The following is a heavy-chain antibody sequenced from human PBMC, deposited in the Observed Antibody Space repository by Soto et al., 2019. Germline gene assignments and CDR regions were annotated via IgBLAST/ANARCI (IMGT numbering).Heavy chain of an antibody. D-gene: IGHD3-3*01. CDR3: ASGFLEWLSNPGGMDV. J-gene: IGHJ6*02. CDR2: INAGNGNT. CDR1: EYTFTICA. Sequence: SVKVSCKASEYTFTICAMHWVLQAPGQRLGWMGWINAGNGNTKYSQKFQGRVTITRDTSASTAYMELSSLRSEDTAVYYCASGFLEWLSNPGGMDVWGQGTTVTVSS. V-gene: IGHV1-3*01.